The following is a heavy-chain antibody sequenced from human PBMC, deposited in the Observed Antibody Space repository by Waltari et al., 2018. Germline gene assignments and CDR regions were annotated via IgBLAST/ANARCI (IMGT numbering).Heavy chain of an antibody. Sequence: QVQLQESGPGQVRPSQTLSLTCTISGGSVRRGGYYWNWIRQHPAKGLAWIGSISHSGNTYYNPSFKSRGTLSIGESENQFSLNLESLTAADTAVYYCARGVGSSPPRYWGQGALVTVSS. CDR2: ISHSGNT. CDR3: ARGVGSSPPRY. D-gene: IGHD6-13*01. J-gene: IGHJ4*02. CDR1: GGSVRRGGYY. V-gene: IGHV4-31*09.